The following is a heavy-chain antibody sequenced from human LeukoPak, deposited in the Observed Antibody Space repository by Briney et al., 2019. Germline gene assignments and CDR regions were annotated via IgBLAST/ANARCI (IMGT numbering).Heavy chain of an antibody. CDR3: AAETYIQGPCNFDI. J-gene: IGHJ3*02. CDR1: GFTFATSA. Sequence: GASVKVSCKASGFTFATSAIQWVRQARGQCLEWIGWIVVGNGNIKHAQKFQERVTITRDMSTSTAYMELNSLSSEDTAVYYCAAETYIQGPCNFDIWGQGTMVTVSS. CDR2: IVVGNGNI. V-gene: IGHV1-58*02. D-gene: IGHD2/OR15-2a*01.